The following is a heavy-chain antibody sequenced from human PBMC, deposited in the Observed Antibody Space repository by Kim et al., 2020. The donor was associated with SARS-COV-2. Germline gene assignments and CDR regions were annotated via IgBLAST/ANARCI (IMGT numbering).Heavy chain of an antibody. CDR3: ARQGTGTNIPLDY. D-gene: IGHD1-1*01. V-gene: IGHV5-10-1*01. Sequence: GESLKISCKGSGYSFTSYWISWVRQMPGKGLEWMGRIDPSDSYTNYSPSFQGHVTISADKSISTAYLQWSSLKASDTAMYYCARQGTGTNIPLDYWGQGTLVTVSS. CDR1: GYSFTSYW. J-gene: IGHJ4*02. CDR2: IDPSDSYT.